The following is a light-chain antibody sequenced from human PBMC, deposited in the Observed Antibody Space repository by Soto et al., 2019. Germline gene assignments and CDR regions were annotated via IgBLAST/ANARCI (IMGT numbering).Light chain of an antibody. CDR2: KAS. CDR3: QQYSSSSWT. CDR1: QSISSW. V-gene: IGKV1-5*03. J-gene: IGKJ1*01. Sequence: DIQMTQSPSTLSASVGDRVIITCRASQSISSWLAWHQQKPGKAPKLLIYKASSLRSGVPSRFSGSGSGTEFTLTISSLQPDDFATYYCQQYSSSSWTFSQGTKVEVK.